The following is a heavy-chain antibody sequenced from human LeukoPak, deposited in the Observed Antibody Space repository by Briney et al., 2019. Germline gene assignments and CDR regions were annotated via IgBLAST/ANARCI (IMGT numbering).Heavy chain of an antibody. CDR2: ISGSGGST. V-gene: IGHV3-23*01. CDR1: GFTFSSYA. CDR3: ANSRGYYDSSGPAPGFDN. Sequence: GGSLRLSCAASGFTFSSYAMSWVRQAPGKGLEWVSAISGSGGSTYYADSVKGRFTISRDNSKNTLYLQMNSLRAEDTAVYYCANSRGYYDSSGPAPGFDNWGQGTLVTVSA. J-gene: IGHJ4*02. D-gene: IGHD3-22*01.